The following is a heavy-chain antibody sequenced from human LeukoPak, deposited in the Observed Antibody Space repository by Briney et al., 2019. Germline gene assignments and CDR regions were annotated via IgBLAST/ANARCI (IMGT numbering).Heavy chain of an antibody. D-gene: IGHD3-10*01. J-gene: IGHJ4*02. V-gene: IGHV3-30*02. Sequence: PGGSLRLSCAASGFTFSSYGMHWVRQAPGKGLEWVAFIRYDGSNEYYADSVKGRFTISRDNSKNTLYLQMNSLRAEDTAVYYCAKDRLLWFGELLPPYYFDYWGQGTLVTVSS. CDR3: AKDRLLWFGELLPPYYFDY. CDR2: IRYDGSNE. CDR1: GFTFSSYG.